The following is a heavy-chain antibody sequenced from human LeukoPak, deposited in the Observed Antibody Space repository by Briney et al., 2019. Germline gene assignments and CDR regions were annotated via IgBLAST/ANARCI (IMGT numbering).Heavy chain of an antibody. J-gene: IGHJ5*02. D-gene: IGHD3-16*01. CDR3: ARDIKRSRARWENLGIDP. CDR1: GYTFTSYG. Sequence: ASVKVSCKASGYTFTSYGISWVRQAPGQGLEWMGWISAYNGNTNYAQKLQGRVTMTTDTSTGTAYMELRSLRSDDTAVYYCARDIKRSRARWENLGIDPWGQGTLVTVSS. CDR2: ISAYNGNT. V-gene: IGHV1-18*01.